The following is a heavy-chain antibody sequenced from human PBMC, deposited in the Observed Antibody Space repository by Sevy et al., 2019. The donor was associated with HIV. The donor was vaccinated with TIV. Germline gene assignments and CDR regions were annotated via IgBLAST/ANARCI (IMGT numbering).Heavy chain of an antibody. CDR1: GFTFNDYA. CDR2: ISSDGDNT. D-gene: IGHD2-15*01. J-gene: IGHJ5*02. V-gene: IGHV3-30-3*01. CDR3: VREGAPYRNIRYCSGNNCFYNWFDP. Sequence: GGSLRLSCAASGFTFNDYALHWVRQAPGKGLEWVAIISSDGDNTYYADTLKGRFTISRDKSKNTVYLQMNRLRAEDTAFYYCVREGAPYRNIRYCSGNNCFYNWFDPWGQGTLVTVSS.